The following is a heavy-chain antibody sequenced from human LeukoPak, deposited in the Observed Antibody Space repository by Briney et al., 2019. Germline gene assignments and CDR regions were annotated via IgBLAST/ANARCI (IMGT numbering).Heavy chain of an antibody. CDR3: ARGSPGAFDI. CDR2: IYYSGST. Sequence: SETLSLTCTVSGYSISSGYYWGWIRQPPGKGLEWIGYIYYSGSTNYNPSLKSRVTISVDTSKNQFSLKLSSVTAADTAVYYCARGSPGAFDIWGQGTMVTVSS. J-gene: IGHJ3*02. CDR1: GYSISSGYY. V-gene: IGHV4-38-2*02.